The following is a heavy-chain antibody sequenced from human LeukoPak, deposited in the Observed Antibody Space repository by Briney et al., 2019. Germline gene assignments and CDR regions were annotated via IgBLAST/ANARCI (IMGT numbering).Heavy chain of an antibody. CDR1: GYTFTGYY. D-gene: IGHD3-3*01. J-gene: IGHJ4*02. V-gene: IGHV1-2*02. Sequence: ASVKVSCKASGYTFTGYYMHWVRQAPGQGLEWMGWINPNSGGTNYAQKFQGRVTMTRDTSISTAYMELSRLRSDDTAVYYCARARAYDFWSGYLFDYWGQGTLVTVSS. CDR2: INPNSGGT. CDR3: ARARAYDFWSGYLFDY.